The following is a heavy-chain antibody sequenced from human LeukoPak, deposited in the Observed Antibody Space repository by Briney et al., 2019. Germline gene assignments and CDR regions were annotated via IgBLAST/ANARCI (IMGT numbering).Heavy chain of an antibody. CDR1: GFTFTNYA. D-gene: IGHD2-2*01. Sequence: GGSLRPSCAPSGFTFTNYAMSGVRQAPGKGLGWVSSITGSGDSAYYADSVKGRFTISRDNSKDTLYLQMNSLRAEDTAIYFCAKDEAWRPAADWGQGTLVTVSS. J-gene: IGHJ4*02. V-gene: IGHV3-23*01. CDR2: ITGSGDSA. CDR3: AKDEAWRPAAD.